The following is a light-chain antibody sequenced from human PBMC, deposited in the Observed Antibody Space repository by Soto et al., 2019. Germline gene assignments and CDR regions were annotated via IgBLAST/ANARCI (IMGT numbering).Light chain of an antibody. V-gene: IGLV1-47*01. J-gene: IGLJ2*01. Sequence: QSVLTQPRSASGTPGQRVTISCSGSSSNIGSNYVYWYQQLPGSAPKLLIYRNDQRPSGVPDRFSASKSGTAASLAISGLRSEDEAAYHCAAWDDSLSAVVFGGGTKLTVL. CDR3: AAWDDSLSAVV. CDR1: SSNIGSNY. CDR2: RND.